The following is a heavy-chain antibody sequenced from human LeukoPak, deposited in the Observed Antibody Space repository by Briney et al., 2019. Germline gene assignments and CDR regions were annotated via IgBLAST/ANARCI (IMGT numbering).Heavy chain of an antibody. CDR3: ARRSEFDNTHYHYFDY. Sequence: SETLSLTCTVSGGSIDSRSYYWDWIRQAPGKGLEWIGTIYHSGSTEYNPSLKSRVAIFVDTSKNQFSLILHPVAAADTAVYYCARRSEFDNTHYHYFDYWGQGALVTVSS. CDR2: IYHSGST. CDR1: GGSIDSRSYY. J-gene: IGHJ4*02. D-gene: IGHD2-15*01. V-gene: IGHV4-39*01.